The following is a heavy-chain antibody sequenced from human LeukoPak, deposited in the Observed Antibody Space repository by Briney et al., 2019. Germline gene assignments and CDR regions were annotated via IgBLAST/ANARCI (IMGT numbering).Heavy chain of an antibody. Sequence: PGGSLRLSCAASGFTFSSSAMSWVRQAPGKGLEWVSAISGSGGSTYYADSVKGRFTISRDNSKNTLYLQMNSLRAEDTAVYYCAKGGGYCSSTSCPRYEEYYYYGMDVWGQGTTVTVSS. CDR1: GFTFSSSA. D-gene: IGHD2-2*01. J-gene: IGHJ6*02. CDR2: ISGSGGST. CDR3: AKGGGYCSSTSCPRYEEYYYYGMDV. V-gene: IGHV3-23*01.